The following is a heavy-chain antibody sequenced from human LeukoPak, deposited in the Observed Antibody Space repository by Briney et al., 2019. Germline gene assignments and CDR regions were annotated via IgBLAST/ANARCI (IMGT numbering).Heavy chain of an antibody. Sequence: PSETLSLTCTVSGGSISSSSYYWGWIRQPPGKGLEWIGSIYYSGSTYYNPSLKSRVTTSVDTSKNQFSLKLSSVTAADTAVYYCARVRSDIDYWGQGTLVTVSS. CDR3: ARVRSDIDY. J-gene: IGHJ4*02. CDR1: GGSISSSSYY. V-gene: IGHV4-39*01. CDR2: IYYSGST.